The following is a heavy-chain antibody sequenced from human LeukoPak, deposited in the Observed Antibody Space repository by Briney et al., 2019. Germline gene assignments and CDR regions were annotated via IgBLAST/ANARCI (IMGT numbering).Heavy chain of an antibody. J-gene: IGHJ6*03. Sequence: SVKVSCKASGGTFSSYAISWVRQAPGQGLEWMGGIIPIFGTANYAQKFQGRVTVTTDESTSTAYMELSSLRSEDTAVYYCARDGNEGSWERLRYFDWLSTYYYYYMDVWGKGTTVTVSS. CDR2: IIPIFGTA. D-gene: IGHD3-9*01. CDR3: ARDGNEGSWERLRYFDWLSTYYYYYMDV. CDR1: GGTFSSYA. V-gene: IGHV1-69*05.